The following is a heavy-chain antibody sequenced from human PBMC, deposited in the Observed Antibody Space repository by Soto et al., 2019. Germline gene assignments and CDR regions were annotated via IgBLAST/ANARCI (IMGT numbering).Heavy chain of an antibody. CDR1: GFTFSSYG. CDR2: ISYDGSNK. CDR3: AKDPKEWLALFDY. Sequence: QVQLVESGGGVVQPGRSLRLSCAASGFTFSSYGMHWVRQAPGKGLEWVAVISYDGSNKYYADSVKGRFTISRDNSKNTLYLQMNSLRAQDTAEYYCAKDPKEWLALFDYWGQGTLVTVSS. V-gene: IGHV3-30*18. D-gene: IGHD3-3*01. J-gene: IGHJ4*02.